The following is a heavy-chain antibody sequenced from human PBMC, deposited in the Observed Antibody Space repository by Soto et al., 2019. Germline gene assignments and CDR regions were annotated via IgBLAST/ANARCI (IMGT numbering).Heavy chain of an antibody. CDR2: IWYDGGEK. CDR1: GFTFNTFG. V-gene: IGHV3-33*01. D-gene: IGHD6-19*01. J-gene: IGHJ6*02. CDR3: ARDARIAVAYGMDV. Sequence: QVQLVESGGGVVQPGRSLRLSCAASGFTFNTFGMHWVRQAPGKGLEWVAVIWYDGGEKHYAASVKGRFTISRDNSKNPLFLQMNSLRAEDTAVYYCARDARIAVAYGMDVWGQGTTVTVSS.